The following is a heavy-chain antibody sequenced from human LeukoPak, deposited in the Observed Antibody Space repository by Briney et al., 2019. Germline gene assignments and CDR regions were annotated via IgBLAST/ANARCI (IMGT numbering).Heavy chain of an antibody. CDR3: ARDLVTVTKGFDI. CDR1: ADSFSSHY. Sequence: SETLSLTCAVSADSFSSHYWTWIRQPPGKGLERIGYISYIGSTNYSPSLKSRVTISIDTSKNQFSLKLTSVTAADTAVYYCARDLVTVTKGFDIWGQGTMVSVSS. D-gene: IGHD4-17*01. J-gene: IGHJ3*02. CDR2: ISYIGST. V-gene: IGHV4-59*11.